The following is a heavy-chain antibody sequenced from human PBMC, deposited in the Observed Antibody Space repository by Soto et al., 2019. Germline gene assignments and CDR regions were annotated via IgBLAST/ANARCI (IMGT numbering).Heavy chain of an antibody. V-gene: IGHV3-21*01. D-gene: IGHD6-13*01. CDR2: ISSSSSYI. CDR1: GFTFSSYS. CDR3: VRGIAAAGPHWSDY. Sequence: GGSLRLPCAASGFTFSSYSMNWVRHAPGKGLEWVSSISSSSSYIYYADSVKGRFTISRDNAKNSLYLQMNSLRAEDTAVYYCVRGIAAAGPHWSDYWGQGTLVTVSS. J-gene: IGHJ4*02.